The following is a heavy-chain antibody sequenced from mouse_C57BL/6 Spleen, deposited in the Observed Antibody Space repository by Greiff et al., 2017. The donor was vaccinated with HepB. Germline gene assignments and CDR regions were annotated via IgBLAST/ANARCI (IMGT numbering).Heavy chain of an antibody. D-gene: IGHD1-1*01. CDR1: GYTFTSYW. J-gene: IGHJ1*03. CDR3: AIGADYYGSRAYWYFDV. V-gene: IGHV1-69*01. Sequence: QVQLQQPGAELVMPGASVKLSCKASGYTFTSYWMHWVKQRPGQGLEWIGEIDPSDSYTNYNQKFKGKSTLTVDKSASTAYMQLSSLTSEDSAVYYCAIGADYYGSRAYWYFDVWGTGTTVTVSS. CDR2: IDPSDSYT.